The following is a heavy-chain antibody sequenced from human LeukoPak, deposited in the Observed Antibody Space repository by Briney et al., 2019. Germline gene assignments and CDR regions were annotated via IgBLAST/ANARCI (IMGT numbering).Heavy chain of an antibody. D-gene: IGHD5-12*01. V-gene: IGHV1-24*01. CDR2: FDPEDGET. Sequence: VASMKVSCKVSGYTLTELSMHWVRQAPGKGLEWMGGFDPEDGETIYAQKFQGRVTMTEDTSTDTAYMELSSLRSEDTAVYYCATDIVATMPWGYWGQGTLVTVSS. J-gene: IGHJ4*02. CDR1: GYTLTELS. CDR3: ATDIVATMPWGY.